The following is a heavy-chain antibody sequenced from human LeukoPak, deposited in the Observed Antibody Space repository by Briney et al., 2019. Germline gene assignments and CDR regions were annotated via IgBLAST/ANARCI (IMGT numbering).Heavy chain of an antibody. J-gene: IGHJ5*02. CDR3: AHSLRFLEWLPLDANWFDP. D-gene: IGHD3-3*01. V-gene: IGHV1-24*01. Sequence: ASVKVSCKVSGYTLTELSMHWVRQAPGKGLEWMGGFDPEDGETIYAQKFQGRVTMTEDTSTDTAYMELSSLRSEDTAVYYCAHSLRFLEWLPLDANWFDPWGQGTLVTVSS. CDR2: FDPEDGET. CDR1: GYTLTELS.